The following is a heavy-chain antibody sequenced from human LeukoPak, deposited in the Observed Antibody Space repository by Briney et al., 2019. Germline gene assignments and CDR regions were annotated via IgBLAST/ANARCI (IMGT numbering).Heavy chain of an antibody. CDR2: IYYSGST. D-gene: IGHD6-19*01. CDR1: GGSISSSSYC. V-gene: IGHV4-39*01. Sequence: SETLSLTCTVSGGSISSSSYCWGWIRQPPGKGLEWIGSIYYSGSTYYNPSLKSRVTISVDTSKNQFSLKLSSVTAADTAVYYCARAPWGGWSPIRYWGQGTLVTVSS. CDR3: ARAPWGGWSPIRY. J-gene: IGHJ4*02.